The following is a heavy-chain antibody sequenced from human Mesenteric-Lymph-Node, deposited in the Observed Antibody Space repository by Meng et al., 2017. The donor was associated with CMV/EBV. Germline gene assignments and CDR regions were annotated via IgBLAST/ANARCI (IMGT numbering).Heavy chain of an antibody. CDR2: SNPNGGGT. Sequence: ASVKVSCKASGYSFADYYMHWVRQAPGQGLEWMGWSNPNGGGTNYAQKFQGRVTLTRDTSISTAYIELSRLRFDDTAVYYCARAASGSFWFDPWGQGTLVTVS. J-gene: IGHJ5*02. CDR3: ARAASGSFWFDP. D-gene: IGHD5-12*01. CDR1: GYSFADYY. V-gene: IGHV1-2*02.